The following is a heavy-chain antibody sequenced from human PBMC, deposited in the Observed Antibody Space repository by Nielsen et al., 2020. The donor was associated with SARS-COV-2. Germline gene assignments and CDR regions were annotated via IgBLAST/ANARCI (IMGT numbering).Heavy chain of an antibody. CDR3: AKEGPPWNYYAMDV. J-gene: IGHJ6*02. Sequence: GSLKISCAASGFPFNSFTMSWVRQAPGKGLEWFSLIYSGGSSAYYADSVEGRFTISRDNSKNTVYLQMNSLRAEDTAVYYCAKEGPPWNYYAMDVWGQGTTVTVSS. CDR2: IYSGGSSA. CDR1: GFPFNSFT. V-gene: IGHV3-23*03.